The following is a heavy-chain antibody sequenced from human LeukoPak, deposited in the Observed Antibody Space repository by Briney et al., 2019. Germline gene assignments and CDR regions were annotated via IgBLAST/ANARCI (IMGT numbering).Heavy chain of an antibody. J-gene: IGHJ4*02. V-gene: IGHV3-23*01. CDR2: VSGGGGTT. CDR3: AKDMGYCSSATSYGLDY. CDR1: GFTFSSYA. D-gene: IGHD2-2*01. Sequence: PGGSLRLSCAASGFTFSSYAMSWVRQAPGKGLEWVSTVSGGGGTTYYADSVKGRFTISRDNSKNTLFLQMNSLRAEDTAIYYCAKDMGYCSSATSYGLDYWGQGTLVTVSS.